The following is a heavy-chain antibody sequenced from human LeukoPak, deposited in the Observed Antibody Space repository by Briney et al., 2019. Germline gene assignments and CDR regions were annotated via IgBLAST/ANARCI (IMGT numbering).Heavy chain of an antibody. V-gene: IGHV4-30-4*01. J-gene: IGHJ5*02. CDR2: IYYSGST. D-gene: IGHD6-13*01. CDR3: ARVGAAAGDNWFDP. CDR1: GGSISSGDYY. Sequence: SETLSLTCTVSGGSISSGDYYWSWIRQPPGKGLEWIGYIYYSGSTYYNPSLKSRVTISVDTSKNQFSLKLSPVTAADTAVYYCARVGAAAGDNWFDPWGQGTLVTVSS.